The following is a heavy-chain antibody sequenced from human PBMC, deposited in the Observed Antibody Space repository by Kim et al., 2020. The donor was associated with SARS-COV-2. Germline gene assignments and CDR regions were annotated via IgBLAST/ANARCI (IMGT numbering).Heavy chain of an antibody. CDR3: ARSGGHYYSGPYYYNYYGLDV. CDR1: GLTFSNYG. J-gene: IGHJ6*02. D-gene: IGHD5-12*01. V-gene: IGHV3-33*01. CDR2: IWYDGSRK. Sequence: GGSLRLSCAASGLTFSNYGMHWVRQAPGKGLEWVAIIWYDGSRKKYADSVKGRFTISRDNSKNTLYLQMDSLRAEDTATYYCARSGGHYYSGPYYYNYYGLDVWGQGTTVTVSS.